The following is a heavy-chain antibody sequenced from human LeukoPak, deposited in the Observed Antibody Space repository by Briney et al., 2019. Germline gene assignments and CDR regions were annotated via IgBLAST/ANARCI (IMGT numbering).Heavy chain of an antibody. V-gene: IGHV4-59*01. CDR1: GDSISSYY. CDR3: ATGYSSTWYYFYY. D-gene: IGHD6-13*01. J-gene: IGHJ4*02. CDR2: IYHSGST. Sequence: PSETLSLTCTVSGDSISSYYWSWIRQPPGKGLEWIGYIYHSGSTNYNPSLKSRVTISADTSKDQFSLKLASVTAADTAVYYCATGYSSTWYYFYYWGQGTLVTVSS.